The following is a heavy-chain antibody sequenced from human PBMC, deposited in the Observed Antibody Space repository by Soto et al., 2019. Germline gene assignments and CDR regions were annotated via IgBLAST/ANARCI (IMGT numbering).Heavy chain of an antibody. J-gene: IGHJ4*02. CDR2: IWYDGGNK. D-gene: IGHD3-22*01. CDR3: ARNLGHSSGYNCLDY. V-gene: IGHV3-33*01. Sequence: GGSLRLSCAASGFTFSTYGMHWVRQAPGRGLEWVAVIWYDGGNKNYADSVKGRFTISRDNSKNTLYLQMNSLRAEDTAVYYCARNLGHSSGYNCLDYWGQGTLVTVSP. CDR1: GFTFSTYG.